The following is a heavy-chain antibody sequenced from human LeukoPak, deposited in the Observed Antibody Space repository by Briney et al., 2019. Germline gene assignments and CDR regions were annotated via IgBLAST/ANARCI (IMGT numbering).Heavy chain of an antibody. CDR2: ISSSGSTK. CDR1: GFTFSSYE. Sequence: PGGSLRLSCATSGFTFSSYEMNWVRQAPGKGLEWFSYISSSGSTKYYADSVEGRFTISRDNAKNSLYLQMNSLRAEDTAVYYCARDSRASGFDPWGQGTLVTVSS. CDR3: ARDSRASGFDP. V-gene: IGHV3-48*03. J-gene: IGHJ5*02. D-gene: IGHD3-10*01.